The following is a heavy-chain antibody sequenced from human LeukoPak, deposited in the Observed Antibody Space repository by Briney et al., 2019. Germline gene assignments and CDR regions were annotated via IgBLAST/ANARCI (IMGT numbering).Heavy chain of an antibody. D-gene: IGHD1-26*01. V-gene: IGHV3-21*01. Sequence: GGSLRLSCAASGFTFSSYAMSWVRQAPGKGLEWVSSISSSSSYIYYADSVKGRFTISRDNAKNSLYLQMNSLRAEDTAVYYCASSTVGATWAFDIWGQGTMVTVSS. CDR2: ISSSSSYI. CDR3: ASSTVGATWAFDI. J-gene: IGHJ3*02. CDR1: GFTFSSYA.